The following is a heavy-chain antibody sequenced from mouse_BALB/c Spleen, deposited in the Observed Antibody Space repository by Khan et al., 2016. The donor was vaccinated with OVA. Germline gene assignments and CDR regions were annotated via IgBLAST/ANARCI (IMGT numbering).Heavy chain of an antibody. CDR3: SKGVWSYYFALDY. CDR2: IWGGGNT. J-gene: IGHJ4*01. D-gene: IGHD2-10*02. V-gene: IGHV2-6-5*01. CDR1: GFSLTDYD. Sequence: VQLKESGPGLVAPSQSLSITCTVSGFSLTDYDVSWIRQPPGKGLEWLGVIWGGGNTYYNSALKSRLSISKDNSKSQFLLKMNSLQTDDTAMYLCSKGVWSYYFALDYWGQGTSVTVPP.